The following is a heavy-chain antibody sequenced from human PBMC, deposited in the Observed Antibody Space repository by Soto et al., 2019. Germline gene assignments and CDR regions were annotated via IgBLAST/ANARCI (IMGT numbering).Heavy chain of an antibody. CDR2: IRSKLNSYAT. CDR1: GFIFSGSA. CDR3: TSHLGELSFPGAFHI. D-gene: IGHD3-16*02. Sequence: EVQLVESGGGLVQPGGSLKLSCAASGFIFSGSAMHWVRQASGKGLEWVGRIRSKLNSYATVYAASVKGRFTISRDDSKHTAYLQMNSLKTEERAVYYCTSHLGELSFPGAFHIWGQGTMVTVSS. V-gene: IGHV3-73*01. J-gene: IGHJ3*02.